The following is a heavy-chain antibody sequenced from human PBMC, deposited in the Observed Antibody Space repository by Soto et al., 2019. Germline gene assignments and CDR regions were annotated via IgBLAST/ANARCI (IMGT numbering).Heavy chain of an antibody. J-gene: IGHJ3*02. V-gene: IGHV1-18*01. Sequence: EASVKVSCKASGYTFTSYGISWVRQAPGQGLEWMGWISAYNGNTNYAQKLQDRVTMTTDTSTSTAYMELRSLRSDDTAVYYCARDRKAMIVVAPDAFDIWGQGTMVTVSS. CDR3: ARDRKAMIVVAPDAFDI. D-gene: IGHD3-22*01. CDR2: ISAYNGNT. CDR1: GYTFTSYG.